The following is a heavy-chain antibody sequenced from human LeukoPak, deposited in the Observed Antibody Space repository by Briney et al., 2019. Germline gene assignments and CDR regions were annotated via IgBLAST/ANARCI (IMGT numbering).Heavy chain of an antibody. CDR1: GGSISSYY. V-gene: IGHV4-59*08. J-gene: IGHJ4*02. CDR2: IYYSGSI. Sequence: PSETLSLTCTVSGGSISSYYWSWIRQPPGKGLEWIGYIYYSGSINYNPSLKSRVTISVDTSKNQFSLKLSSVTAADTAVYYCARLQGYYFDYWGQGTLVTVSS. CDR3: ARLQGYYFDY.